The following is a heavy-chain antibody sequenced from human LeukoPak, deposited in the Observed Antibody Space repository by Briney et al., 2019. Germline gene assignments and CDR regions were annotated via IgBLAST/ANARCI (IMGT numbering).Heavy chain of an antibody. Sequence: PGGSLRLSCAASGFTFSSYSMNWVRQAPGKGLEWVSSISSSSSYIYYADSVKGRFTISRDNAKNSLYLQMNSLRAEDTAVYYCAKAQWEPDAFISGAKGQWSPSLQ. CDR2: ISSSSSYI. CDR3: AKAQWEPDAFIS. J-gene: IGHJ3*02. V-gene: IGHV3-21*01. D-gene: IGHD1-26*01. CDR1: GFTFSSYS.